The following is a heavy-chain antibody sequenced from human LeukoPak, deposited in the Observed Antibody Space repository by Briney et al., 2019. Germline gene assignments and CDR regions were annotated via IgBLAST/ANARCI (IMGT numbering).Heavy chain of an antibody. CDR1: GGSFSGYY. J-gene: IGHJ4*02. V-gene: IGHV4-34*01. Sequence: SETLSLTCAVYGGSFSGYYWSWIRQPPGKGLEWIGEINHSGSTNYNPSLKSRVTISVDTSKNQFSLKLSSVTAADTAVYYCAREGFNGSGSYYNDYWGQGTLVTVSS. D-gene: IGHD3-10*01. CDR3: AREGFNGSGSYYNDY. CDR2: INHSGST.